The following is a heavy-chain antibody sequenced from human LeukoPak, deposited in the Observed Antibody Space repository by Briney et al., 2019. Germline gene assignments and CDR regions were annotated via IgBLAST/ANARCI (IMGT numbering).Heavy chain of an antibody. CDR2: ISWNSDNI. CDR1: KFTFNDYA. CDR3: AKDISSDYDDGGWFDP. Sequence: GGSLRLSCAASKFTFNDYAMHWVRQAPGKGLEWVSGISWNSDNIGYADSVRGRFTISRDNAKNSLYLQMNSLKTEDTAVYYCAKDISSDYDDGGWFDPWSQGTLVAVSS. V-gene: IGHV3-9*01. D-gene: IGHD5-12*01. J-gene: IGHJ5*02.